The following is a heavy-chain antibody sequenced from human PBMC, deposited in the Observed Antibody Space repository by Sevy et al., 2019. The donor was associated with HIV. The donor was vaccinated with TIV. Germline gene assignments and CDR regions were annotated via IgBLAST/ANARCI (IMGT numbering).Heavy chain of an antibody. CDR3: ARSAYYYDSTGYGPLDL. CDR2: INWKADNT. V-gene: IGHV3-20*04. J-gene: IGHJ3*01. D-gene: IGHD3-22*01. Sequence: GGSLRPSCAASGFTFSDHAMSWVRQTPGRGLEWVSCINWKADNTGYADSLKGRFTISRDNAKNSLYLQIHSLRAEDTALYYCARSAYYYDSTGYGPLDLWGQGTMVTVSS. CDR1: GFTFSDHA.